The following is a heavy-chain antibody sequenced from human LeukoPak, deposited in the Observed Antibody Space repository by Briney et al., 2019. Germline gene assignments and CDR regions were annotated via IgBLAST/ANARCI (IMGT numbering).Heavy chain of an antibody. CDR3: ARESDGYNYQPFGY. Sequence: PGGSLRLSCAASGFTFSSYAMHWVRQAPGKGLEWVAVISYDGSSKYYADSVKGRFTISRDNSENTLYLQMNSLRAEDTAVYYCARESDGYNYQPFGYWGQGTLVTVSS. D-gene: IGHD5-24*01. J-gene: IGHJ4*02. CDR1: GFTFSSYA. CDR2: ISYDGSSK. V-gene: IGHV3-30-3*01.